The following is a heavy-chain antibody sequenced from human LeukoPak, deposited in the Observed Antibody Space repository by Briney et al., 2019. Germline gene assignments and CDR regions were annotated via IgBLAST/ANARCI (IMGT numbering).Heavy chain of an antibody. Sequence: SETLSLTCAVYGGSFSGYYWSWIRQPPGKGLEWIGEINHSGSTNYNPSLKSGVTISVDTSKNQFSLKLSSVTAADTAVYYCASTPPTGDFWSGYLRSPADAFDIWGQGTMVTVSS. J-gene: IGHJ3*02. V-gene: IGHV4-34*01. D-gene: IGHD3-3*01. CDR3: ASTPPTGDFWSGYLRSPADAFDI. CDR1: GGSFSGYY. CDR2: INHSGST.